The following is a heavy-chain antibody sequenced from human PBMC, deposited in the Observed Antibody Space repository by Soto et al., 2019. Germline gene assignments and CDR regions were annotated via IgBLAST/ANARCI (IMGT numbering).Heavy chain of an antibody. J-gene: IGHJ6*02. CDR1: GYTFTGYY. V-gene: IGHV1-2*04. D-gene: IGHD1-1*01. CDR2: INPNSGGT. CDR3: AREKGLQPLERIYGMDV. Sequence: QVPLVQSGAEVKKPGASVKVSCKASGYTFTGYYMHWVRQAPGQGLEWMGWINPNSGGTNYAQKFQGWVTMTSDTSISTAYMELSRLRSDDTAVYYCAREKGLQPLERIYGMDVWGQGTTVTVSS.